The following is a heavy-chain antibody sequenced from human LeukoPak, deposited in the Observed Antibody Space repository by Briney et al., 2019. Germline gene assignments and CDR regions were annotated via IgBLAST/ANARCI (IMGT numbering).Heavy chain of an antibody. Sequence: GESLRISCKGSGYSFTSYWISWVRQMPGKGLEWMGRIDPSDSYTNYSPSFQGHVTISADKSISTAYLQWSSLKASDTAMYYCARLFWRRSGGSCYSVAFDYWGQGTLVTVSS. CDR2: IDPSDSYT. J-gene: IGHJ4*02. V-gene: IGHV5-10-1*01. CDR3: ARLFWRRSGGSCYSVAFDY. CDR1: GYSFTSYW. D-gene: IGHD2-15*01.